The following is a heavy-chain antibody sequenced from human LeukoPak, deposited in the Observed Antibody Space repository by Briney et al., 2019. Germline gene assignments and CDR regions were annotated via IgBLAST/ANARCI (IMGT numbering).Heavy chain of an antibody. Sequence: GGFLRLSCAASGFTFSSYGMHWVRQAPGKGLEGVAVISYDGSNKYYADSVKGRFTISRDNSKNTLYLQMNSLRAEDTAVYYCAKDLGYCTNGVCQYYYYGMDVWGQGTTVTVSS. CDR1: GFTFSSYG. J-gene: IGHJ6*02. CDR3: AKDLGYCTNGVCQYYYYGMDV. CDR2: ISYDGSNK. V-gene: IGHV3-30*18. D-gene: IGHD2-8*01.